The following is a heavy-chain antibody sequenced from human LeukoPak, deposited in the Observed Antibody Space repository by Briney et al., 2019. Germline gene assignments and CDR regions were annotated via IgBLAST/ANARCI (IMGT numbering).Heavy chain of an antibody. CDR2: IYYSGST. J-gene: IGHJ4*02. D-gene: IGHD1-26*01. Sequence: SETLSLTCTVSGGSISSYYWSWIRQPPGKGLEWSGYIYYSGSTNYNPSLKRRVTISVDTSKNQFSLKLNSVTAADTAVYDCARRSPRGALDYWGQGTLVTVSS. CDR3: ARRSPRGALDY. CDR1: GGSISSYY. V-gene: IGHV4-59*08.